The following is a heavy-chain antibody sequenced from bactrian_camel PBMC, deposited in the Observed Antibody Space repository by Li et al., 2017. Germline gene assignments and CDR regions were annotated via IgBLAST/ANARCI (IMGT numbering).Heavy chain of an antibody. Sequence: VQLVESGGGLVQPGGSLRLSCAASGFQFSAYDMNWVRQAPGKGLEWVSRVSGGGGSTYYADSVKGRFTISRDNAKNTLYLQMNSLKTEDTAVYYCAVEQRYGGSWFGYWGQGTQVTVS. CDR2: VSGGGGST. V-gene: IGHV3S40*01. D-gene: IGHD6*01. CDR3: AVEQRYGGSWFGY. J-gene: IGHJ4*01. CDR1: GFQFSAYD.